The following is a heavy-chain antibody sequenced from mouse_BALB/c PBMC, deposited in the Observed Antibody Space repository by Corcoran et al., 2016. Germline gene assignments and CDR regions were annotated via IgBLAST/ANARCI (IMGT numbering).Heavy chain of an antibody. CDR3: ARDEGYAY. V-gene: IGHV3-6*02. CDR2: ISYDGSN. Sequence: DVQLQESGHGLVTPSQDLSLTCSVTGYSSTSGHFWIGIRQLQGNKLEWMGYISYDGSNNYHPSLKNRISITRDTSKNQFFLKLNSVTTEDTATYYCARDEGYAYWGQGTLVTVS. CDR1: GYSSTSGHF. D-gene: IGHD2-3*01. J-gene: IGHJ3*01.